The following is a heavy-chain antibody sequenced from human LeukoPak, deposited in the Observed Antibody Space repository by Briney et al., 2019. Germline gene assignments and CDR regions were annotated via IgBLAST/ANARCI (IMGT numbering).Heavy chain of an antibody. J-gene: IGHJ4*02. V-gene: IGHV3-48*03. Sequence: GGSLRLSCAASGFTFSSYEMNWVRQAPGKGLEWVSDISSSGSTIHYADSVKGRFTISRDNAKNSLYLQMNSLRAEDTAVYYCVRSAGPFECWGQGTLVTVSS. CDR3: VRSAGPFEC. CDR1: GFTFSSYE. CDR2: ISSSGSTI.